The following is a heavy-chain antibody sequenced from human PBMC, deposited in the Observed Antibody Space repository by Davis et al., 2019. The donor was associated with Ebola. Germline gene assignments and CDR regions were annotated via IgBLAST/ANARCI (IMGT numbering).Heavy chain of an antibody. J-gene: IGHJ4*02. D-gene: IGHD2/OR15-2a*01. Sequence: GESLKISCAASGFTVSSNYMSWVRQAPGKGLEWVSVIYSGGSTYYADSVKGRFTISRHNSKNSLYLQMNSLRDEDTAVYYCARVGSLKGIDYWGQGTLVTVSS. CDR3: ARVGSLKGIDY. CDR2: IYSGGST. V-gene: IGHV3-53*01. CDR1: GFTVSSNY.